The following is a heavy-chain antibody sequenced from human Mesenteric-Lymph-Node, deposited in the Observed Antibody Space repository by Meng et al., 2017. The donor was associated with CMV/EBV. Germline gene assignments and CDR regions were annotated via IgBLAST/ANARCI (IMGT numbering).Heavy chain of an antibody. CDR1: GESFSGYY. CDR2: INHSGST. Sequence: TLSLTCAVYGESFSGYYWSWIRQPPGKGLEWIGEINHSGSTNYNPSLKSRVTISVDTSKNQFSLKLSSVTAADTAVYYCARGLDVTGTTLYYFDYWGQGTLVTVSS. J-gene: IGHJ4*02. CDR3: ARGLDVTGTTLYYFDY. D-gene: IGHD1-7*01. V-gene: IGHV4-34*01.